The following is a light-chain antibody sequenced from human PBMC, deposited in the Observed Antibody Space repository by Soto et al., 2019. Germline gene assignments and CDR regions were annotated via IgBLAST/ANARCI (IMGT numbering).Light chain of an antibody. V-gene: IGKV1-5*01. CDR1: QSISSW. Sequence: DIPMTQSPSTLSASVGDKVTITCRASQSISSWLAWYQQKPGKAPKLLIYDASSLESGVPSRFSGSGSGTEFTLTISSLQPDDFATYYGQQYNSYSLTIGGGTKVEIK. J-gene: IGKJ4*02. CDR2: DAS. CDR3: QQYNSYSLT.